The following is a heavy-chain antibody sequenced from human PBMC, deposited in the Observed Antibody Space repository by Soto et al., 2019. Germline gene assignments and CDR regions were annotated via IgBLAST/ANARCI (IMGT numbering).Heavy chain of an antibody. J-gene: IGHJ5*02. D-gene: IGHD4-17*01. CDR1: DDPIASGGSY. CDR2: IYYNGCT. V-gene: IGHV4-31*03. CDR3: ARETYGDYVGYFDP. Sequence: SETLSLTCSVSDDPIASGGSYWSWIRQHPGKGLEWIGYIYYNGCTYYNPSLKSRVTISVDTSKNQFSLKLSSVTAADTAVYYCARETYGDYVGYFDPWGQGTLVTVSS.